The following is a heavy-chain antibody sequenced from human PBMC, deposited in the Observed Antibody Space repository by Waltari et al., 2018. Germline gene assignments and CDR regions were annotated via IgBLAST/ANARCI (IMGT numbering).Heavy chain of an antibody. J-gene: IGHJ4*02. CDR3: ARDSSGYNYGYGY. CDR1: GYTFTDYA. CDR2: INAGNGHT. D-gene: IGHD5-18*01. Sequence: QVQLVQSGAEVKEPGASVRVSCKASGYTFTDYAIHWGRQAPGQGPEWIGWINAGNGHTKYSQKFQGRVTIIRDTSANTAYMELHSLRSADTAGDYCARDSSGYNYGYGYWGQGTLVTVSS. V-gene: IGHV1-3*01.